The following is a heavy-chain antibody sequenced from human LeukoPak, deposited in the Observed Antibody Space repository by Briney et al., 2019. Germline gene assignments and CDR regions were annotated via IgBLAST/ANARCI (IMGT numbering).Heavy chain of an antibody. CDR2: ISVYSGNT. V-gene: IGHV1-18*01. J-gene: IGHJ4*02. CDR1: GYTFTSYA. Sequence: ASVKVSCKASGYTFTSYAISWVRQAPGQGLEWMGWISVYSGNTHYAQKLQGRVTMTTDTSTSTAYMELRSLRSDDTAVYYCARDGGRTDYFDYWGQGTLVTVSS. CDR3: ARDGGRTDYFDY. D-gene: IGHD3-16*01.